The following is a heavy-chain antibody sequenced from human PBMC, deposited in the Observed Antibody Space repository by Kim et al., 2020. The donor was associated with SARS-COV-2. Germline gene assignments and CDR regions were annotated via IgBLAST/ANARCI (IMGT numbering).Heavy chain of an antibody. CDR1: GGSISSYY. V-gene: IGHV4-4*07. CDR2: IYTSGST. D-gene: IGHD3-3*01. J-gene: IGHJ3*02. CDR3: ARDWRSENDFWSGYYIGAFDI. Sequence: SETLSLTCTVSGGSISSYYWSWIRHPAGKGLEWVGRIYTSGSTNYNPSLKSRVTMSVDTSKNQFSLKLSSVTAADTAVYYCARDWRSENDFWSGYYIGAFDIWGQGTMVTVSS.